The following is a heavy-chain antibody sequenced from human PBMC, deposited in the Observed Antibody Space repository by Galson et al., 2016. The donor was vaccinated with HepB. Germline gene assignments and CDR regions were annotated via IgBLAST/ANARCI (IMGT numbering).Heavy chain of an antibody. CDR2: ISHASTTL. J-gene: IGHJ4*02. Sequence: SLRLSCAASGFIFGSHTMDWVRQSPGKGLEWIAYISHASTTLYYADSVKGRFTISRENAKRSLYLQMNNLRDDDTATYYCVRGPSDTNFPYYFDHWGQGALVTVSS. CDR1: GFIFGSHT. V-gene: IGHV3-48*02. CDR3: VRGPSDTNFPYYFDH. D-gene: IGHD2-21*02.